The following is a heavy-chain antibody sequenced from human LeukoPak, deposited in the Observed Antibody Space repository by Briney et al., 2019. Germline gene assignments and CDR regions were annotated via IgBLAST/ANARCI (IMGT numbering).Heavy chain of an antibody. J-gene: IGHJ3*02. CDR3: ARNIAFDI. V-gene: IGHV4-59*01. D-gene: IGHD2/OR15-2a*01. Sequence: SSETLSLTCTVSGGSTSTAYWSWIRQPPGKGLGWIGYISYNGGTNYNPSLKSRVTISVDSSKNQFSLKLASVTAADTAVYYCARNIAFDIWGQGTMVTVSS. CDR2: ISYNGGT. CDR1: GGSTSTAY.